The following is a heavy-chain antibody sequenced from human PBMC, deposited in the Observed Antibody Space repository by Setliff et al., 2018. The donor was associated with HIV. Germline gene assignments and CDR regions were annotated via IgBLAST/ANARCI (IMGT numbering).Heavy chain of an antibody. CDR2: ISYDGSNK. D-gene: IGHD7-27*01. J-gene: IGHJ4*02. CDR1: GFTFSSYA. CDR3: ASLSGDY. V-gene: IGHV3-30-3*01. Sequence: GGSLRLSCAASGFTFSSYAMYWVRQAPGKGLEWVAVISYDGSNKYYADSVKGRFTISRDNSKNTLYLQMNSLRAEDTAVYYCASLSGDYWGQGTLVTVSS.